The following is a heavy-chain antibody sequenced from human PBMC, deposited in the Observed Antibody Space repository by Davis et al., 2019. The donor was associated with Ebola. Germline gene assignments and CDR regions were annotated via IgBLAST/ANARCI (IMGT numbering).Heavy chain of an antibody. CDR2: ISGSNDNT. CDR1: GFTFSSYA. V-gene: IGHV3-23*01. J-gene: IGHJ3*02. CDR3: AKGSGAVAGPLDAFDI. Sequence: GESLKISCAASGFTFSSYAMSWVRQAPGKGLEWVSAISGSNDNTYYADSVKGRFTISRDNSKNTLYLQMNSLRAEDTALYYCAKGSGAVAGPLDAFDIWGQGTMVTVSS. D-gene: IGHD6-19*01.